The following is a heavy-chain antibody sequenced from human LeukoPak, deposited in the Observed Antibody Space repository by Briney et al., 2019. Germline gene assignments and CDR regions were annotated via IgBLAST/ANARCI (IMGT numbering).Heavy chain of an antibody. J-gene: IGHJ6*01. V-gene: IGHV3-9*01. CDR1: GFTVDVFA. D-gene: IGHD2-21*02. CDR2: FSLDSDHV. Sequence: PGRSLRLSCAASGFTVDVFAMHWVRQVPGKGLEWVSGFSLDSDHVGYGDCVKHRFTISRDSAKQSLSLQMNSLRPEHTALYYCGRDTTAGGLDVWGQGTTVTVSS. CDR3: GRDTTAGGLDV.